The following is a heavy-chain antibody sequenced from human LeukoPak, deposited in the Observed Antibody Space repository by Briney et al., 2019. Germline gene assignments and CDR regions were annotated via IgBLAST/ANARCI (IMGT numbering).Heavy chain of an antibody. CDR2: IIPIFGTA. D-gene: IGHD3-10*01. CDR1: GGTFSSYA. CDR3: AAVILLYLGELSNWFDP. Sequence: ASVKVSCKASGGTFSSYAISWVRQAPGQGLEWMGGIIPIFGTANYAQKFQGRVTITADESTSTAYMELSSLRSEDTAVYYCAAVILLYLGELSNWFDPWGRGTLVTVSS. J-gene: IGHJ5*02. V-gene: IGHV1-69*13.